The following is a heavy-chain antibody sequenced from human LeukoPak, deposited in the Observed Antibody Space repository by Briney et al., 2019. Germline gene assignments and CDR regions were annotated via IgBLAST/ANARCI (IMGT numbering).Heavy chain of an antibody. CDR1: GASISSYY. CDR2: IYYSGST. Sequence: PSETLSLTCTVSGASISSYYWSWIRQPPGKGLEWIGYIYYSGSTNYNPSLKSRVTISVDTSKNQFSLKLSSVTAADTAVYYCAREAPTIGGFDYWGQGTLVTVSS. J-gene: IGHJ4*02. CDR3: AREAPTIGGFDY. D-gene: IGHD3-10*01. V-gene: IGHV4-59*01.